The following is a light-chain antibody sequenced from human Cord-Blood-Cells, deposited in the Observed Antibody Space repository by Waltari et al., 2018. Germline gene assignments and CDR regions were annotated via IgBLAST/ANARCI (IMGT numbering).Light chain of an antibody. CDR1: SSDVGGYNY. Sequence: QSALTQPASVSGSPGQSITISCTGTSSDVGGYNYVSWYQQHPGKAPKLMIYEVSKRPSGVPDRFSGSKSGNTASLTVSGLQAEDEADYYCSSYAGSNNFWVFGGGTKLTVL. CDR2: EVS. J-gene: IGLJ3*02. V-gene: IGLV2-8*01. CDR3: SSYAGSNNFWV.